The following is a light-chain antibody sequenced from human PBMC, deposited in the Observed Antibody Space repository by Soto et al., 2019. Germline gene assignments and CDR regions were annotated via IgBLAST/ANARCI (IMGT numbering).Light chain of an antibody. J-gene: IGKJ1*01. CDR2: AAS. Sequence: DIQMTQSPSSLSASVGDRVTITCRASQDIRSDLGWYQQKPGKAPKRLMFAASRLQSGVPSRFSGRGAGTEFTLTISSLQPDDFATYYCLQHYTCPRAFGQGTKVEMK. V-gene: IGKV1-17*01. CDR3: LQHYTCPRA. CDR1: QDIRSD.